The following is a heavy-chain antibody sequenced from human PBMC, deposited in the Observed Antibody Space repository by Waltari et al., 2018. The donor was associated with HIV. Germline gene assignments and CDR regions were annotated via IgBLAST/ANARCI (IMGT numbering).Heavy chain of an antibody. CDR1: GFTFSSYG. D-gene: IGHD6-6*01. J-gene: IGHJ4*02. Sequence: QVQLVESGGGVVQPGRSLRLSCAASGFTFSSYGMHWVRQAPGKGLEGVAVIWYDGSNKYYADSVKGRFTISRDNSKNTLYLQMNSLRAEDTAVYYCARDESYSSSSSLDYWGQGTLVTVSS. V-gene: IGHV3-33*01. CDR2: IWYDGSNK. CDR3: ARDESYSSSSSLDY.